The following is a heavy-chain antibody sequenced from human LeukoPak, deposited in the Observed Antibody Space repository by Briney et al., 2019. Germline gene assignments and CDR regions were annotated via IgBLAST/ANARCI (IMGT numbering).Heavy chain of an antibody. Sequence: ASVKVSYKASGYTFTSYYIHWVRQAPGQGLEWMGIINPSGGNTNYAQKFQGRVTMTRDTSTSTVYMELSSLRSEDTAVYFCARVAVGATLEHWGQGTLVTVSS. CDR3: ARVAVGATLEH. V-gene: IGHV1-46*01. CDR1: GYTFTSYY. D-gene: IGHD1-26*01. J-gene: IGHJ4*02. CDR2: INPSGGNT.